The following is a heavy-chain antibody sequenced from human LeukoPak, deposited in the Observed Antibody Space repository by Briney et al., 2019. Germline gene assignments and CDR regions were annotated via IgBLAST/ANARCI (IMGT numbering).Heavy chain of an antibody. CDR2: IYYSGTT. V-gene: IGHV4-39*01. J-gene: IGHJ6*03. CDR3: ARQISDYYYYYIDV. CDR1: GGSISSSHYY. D-gene: IGHD3-10*01. Sequence: SETLSLTCTVSGGSISSSHYYWGWIRQTPGKGLEWIGTIYYSGTTYYNPSLESRATISEDTSKNQFSLTLRPVTAADTAVYYCARQISDYYYYYIDVWGKGTTVTVSS.